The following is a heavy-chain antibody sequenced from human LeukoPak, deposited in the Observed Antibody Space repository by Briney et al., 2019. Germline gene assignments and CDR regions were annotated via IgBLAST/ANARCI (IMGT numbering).Heavy chain of an antibody. J-gene: IGHJ4*02. D-gene: IGHD2-15*01. CDR3: ARDVGYCSGGSCYLFTD. Sequence: ASVKVSRKASGYTFTSYGISWVRQAPGQGLEWMGWISAYNGNTNYAQKLQGRVTMTTDTSTSTAYMELRSLRSDDTAVYYCARDVGYCSGGSCYLFTDWGQGTLVTVSS. CDR1: GYTFTSYG. CDR2: ISAYNGNT. V-gene: IGHV1-18*01.